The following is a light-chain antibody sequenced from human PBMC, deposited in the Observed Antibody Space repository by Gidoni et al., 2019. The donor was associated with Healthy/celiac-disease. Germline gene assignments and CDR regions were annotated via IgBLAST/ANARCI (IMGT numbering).Light chain of an antibody. V-gene: IGKV1-39*01. CDR2: AAS. CDR3: QQSYSTPQWT. CDR1: QRISIY. Sequence: IQMTQSPSSLSASVGDRVTITCRASQRISIYLNWYQQKPGKAPTLLIYAASRLQSGVPSRFSGSGSGTDCTLTISSMQPEDFATYYCQQSYSTPQWTFGQXTKVEIK. J-gene: IGKJ1*01.